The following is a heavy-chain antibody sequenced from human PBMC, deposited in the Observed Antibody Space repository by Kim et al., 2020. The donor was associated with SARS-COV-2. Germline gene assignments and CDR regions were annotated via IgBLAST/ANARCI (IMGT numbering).Heavy chain of an antibody. V-gene: IGHV3-11*01. CDR2: ISGSSNTI. CDR3: ARVVQGSDGMDV. J-gene: IGHJ6*01. Sequence: GGSLRLSCVASEFSFSDYYMSWVRQAPGKGLEWLSHISGSSNTIVYADSAKGRFTISRDNAKNSLHLQMNSQRADDTAVDYCARVVQGSDGMDVWGQGTTVIVSS. CDR1: EFSFSDYY.